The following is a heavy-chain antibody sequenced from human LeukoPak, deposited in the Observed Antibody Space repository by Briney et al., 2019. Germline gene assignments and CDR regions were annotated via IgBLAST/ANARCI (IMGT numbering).Heavy chain of an antibody. J-gene: IGHJ3*02. V-gene: IGHV3-48*03. D-gene: IGHD1-26*01. CDR2: ISSSGSSI. Sequence: PGGSLRLSCAASGFTFSSYEMNWVRQAPGKGLERVSYISSSGSSIYYADSVKGRFTITRDNANNSLYLQMNGLRAEDTAVYYCARKSYSGTYYRCARDIWGQGTMVTVSS. CDR1: GFTFSSYE. CDR3: ARKSYSGTYYRCARDI.